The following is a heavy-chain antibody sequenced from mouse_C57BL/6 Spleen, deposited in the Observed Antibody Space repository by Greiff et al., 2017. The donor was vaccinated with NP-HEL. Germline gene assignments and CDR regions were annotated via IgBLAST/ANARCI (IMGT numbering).Heavy chain of an antibody. D-gene: IGHD2-4*01. J-gene: IGHJ4*01. CDR3: ARGGLPHYYAMDY. V-gene: IGHV1-20*01. CDR2: INPYNGDT. CDR1: GYSFTGYF. Sequence: EVQLQQSGPELVKPGDSVKISCKASGYSFTGYFMNWVMQSHGKSLEWIGRINPYNGDTFYNQKFKGKATLTVDKSSSTAHMELRSLTSEDSAVYYCARGGLPHYYAMDYWGQGTSVTVSS.